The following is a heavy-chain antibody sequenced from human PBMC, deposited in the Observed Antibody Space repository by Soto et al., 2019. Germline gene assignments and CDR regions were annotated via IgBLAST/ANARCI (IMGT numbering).Heavy chain of an antibody. CDR3: ATGPGGEENVVAVAAPGMYDYFNI. V-gene: IGHV4-39*01. D-gene: IGHD2-15*01. J-gene: IGHJ3*02. CDR1: GRAISSSDHY. Sequence: SETLSLTCNVSGRAISSSDHYWGWIRQSPGQGLQWLGTTYYSGRIDYNPSLKSRVTISVDTSKNQLPLRLASMPAADTATYRCATGPGGEENVVAVAAPGMYDYFNIWGQGTRVTVSS. CDR2: TYYSGRI.